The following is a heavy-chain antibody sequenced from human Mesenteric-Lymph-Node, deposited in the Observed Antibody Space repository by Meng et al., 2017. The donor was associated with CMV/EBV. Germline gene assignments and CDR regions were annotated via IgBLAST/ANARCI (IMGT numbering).Heavy chain of an antibody. CDR1: GYMFTTYW. CDR2: IYPDDSNT. Sequence: GESLKISCQGSGYMFTTYWIGWVRQMTGKGLEWMGIIYPDDSNTIYSPSFQGQVTISGDKSISTAYLQWNSLKASDTAIYYCARGSTGTLDNFYGMDVWGQGTTVTVSS. V-gene: IGHV5-51*01. D-gene: IGHD1-1*01. CDR3: ARGSTGTLDNFYGMDV. J-gene: IGHJ6*02.